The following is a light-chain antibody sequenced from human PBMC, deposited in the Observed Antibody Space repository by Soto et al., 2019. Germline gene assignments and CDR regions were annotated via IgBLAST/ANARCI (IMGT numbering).Light chain of an antibody. CDR3: ATWDDSLNVV. CDR1: SSNIGSAY. CDR2: RNN. V-gene: IGLV1-47*01. Sequence: QSVLTQPPSASGTPGQTVTISCSGSSSNIGSAYIYWYQHLPGTAPKLLIYRNNQRPSGVPDRFSASKSGTSASLAISGLRSEDDADYYCATWDDSLNVVFGGGTKLTVL. J-gene: IGLJ2*01.